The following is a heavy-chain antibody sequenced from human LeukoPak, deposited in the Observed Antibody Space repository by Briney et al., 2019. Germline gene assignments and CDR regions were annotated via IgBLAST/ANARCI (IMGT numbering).Heavy chain of an antibody. J-gene: IGHJ4*02. CDR3: AKDSLYDSSGYYFDY. CDR2: IRYDGSNK. CDR1: AFTFSSYG. D-gene: IGHD3-22*01. V-gene: IGHV3-30*02. Sequence: GRSLRLSCAASAFTFSSYGMHWVRQAPGKGLEWVAFIRYDGSNKYYTDSVKGRFTTYRDNSKNTLYLQMNSLRAEDTAVYYCAKDSLYDSSGYYFDYWGQGTLVTVSS.